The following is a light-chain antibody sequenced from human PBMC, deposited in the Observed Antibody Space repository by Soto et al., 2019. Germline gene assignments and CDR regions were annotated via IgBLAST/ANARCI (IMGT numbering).Light chain of an antibody. CDR3: QQYYSTPPT. V-gene: IGKV4-1*01. Sequence: DIVMTQSPDSLAVSLGERDTINCKSSQSVLYSSNNKNYLAWYQQKPGQPPKLLIYWASTGESGVPDRFSGSGSGTDFTLTISSLQAEDVAVYYCQQYYSTPPTFGQGTKVEIK. J-gene: IGKJ1*01. CDR2: WAS. CDR1: QSVLYSSNNKNY.